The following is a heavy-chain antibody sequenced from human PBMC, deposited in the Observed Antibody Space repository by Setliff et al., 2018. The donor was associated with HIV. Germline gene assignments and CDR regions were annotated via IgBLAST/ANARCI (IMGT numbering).Heavy chain of an antibody. CDR3: ARDLYFYYYMDV. V-gene: IGHV3-48*01. J-gene: IGHJ6*03. Sequence: GGSLRLSCAASGFTFSNFGMNWVRQAPGKGLEWVSYISSTSSTIYYANSVKGRFTISRDDAKNSLYLQMNSLRAEDTAVYYCARDLYFYYYMDVWGKGTTVTVSS. CDR1: GFTFSNFG. CDR2: ISSTSSTI. D-gene: IGHD3-9*01.